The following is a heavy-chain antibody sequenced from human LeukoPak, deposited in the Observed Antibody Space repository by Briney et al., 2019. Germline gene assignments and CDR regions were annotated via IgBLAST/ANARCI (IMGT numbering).Heavy chain of an antibody. J-gene: IGHJ6*03. CDR1: GDTLSSYA. D-gene: IGHD1-26*01. CDR3: ALLSGLGNYYNYYMDV. CDR2: IIPIFGTA. V-gene: IGHV1-69*05. Sequence: SVKVSCKTSGDTLSSYAISWVRQAPGQGLEWMGGIIPIFGTANYAQKFQGRVTITTDESTSTAYMELSSLRSEDTAAYYCALLSGLGNYYNYYMDVWGKGTTVTVSS.